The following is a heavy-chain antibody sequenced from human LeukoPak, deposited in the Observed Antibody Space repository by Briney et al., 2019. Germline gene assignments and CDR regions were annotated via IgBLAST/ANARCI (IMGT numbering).Heavy chain of an antibody. D-gene: IGHD2-8*02. J-gene: IGHJ4*02. V-gene: IGHV3-23*01. CDR3: VKDFGRVLLGTGGI. CDR1: GFTFSTYT. CDR2: ISGGGDAT. Sequence: GGSLRLSCEASGFTFSTYTMSWVRQAPGKGLEWVSTISGGGDATYYAESVKGRFTISRDDSKNTLYLQMNSLTVEDTAVFYCVKDFGRVLLGTGGIRGQGTLVTVSS.